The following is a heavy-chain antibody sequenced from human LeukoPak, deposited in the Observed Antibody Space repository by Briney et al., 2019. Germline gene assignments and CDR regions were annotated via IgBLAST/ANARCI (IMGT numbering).Heavy chain of an antibody. Sequence: SETLSLTCTVSGGSISSYYWSWIRQPPGKGLEWIGYIYYSGSTNYNPSLKSRVTISVDTSKNRFSLKLTSVTAADTAVYYCARVGLGYCSGGSCSWGDDAFDIWGQGTMVTVSS. D-gene: IGHD2-15*01. V-gene: IGHV4-59*01. CDR3: ARVGLGYCSGGSCSWGDDAFDI. CDR1: GGSISSYY. CDR2: IYYSGST. J-gene: IGHJ3*02.